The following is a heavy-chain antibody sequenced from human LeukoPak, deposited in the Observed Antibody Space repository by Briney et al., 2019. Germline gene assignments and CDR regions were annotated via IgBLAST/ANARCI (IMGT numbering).Heavy chain of an antibody. D-gene: IGHD6-13*01. CDR2: MNPNSGNT. Sequence: GASVKVSCKASGYTFTSYDINWVRQATGQGLEWMGWMNPNSGNTGYAQKFQGRVTMTRNTSISTAYMELSSLRSEDTAVYYCARVSISAAGTKVNFDYWGQGGQVTVSS. V-gene: IGHV1-8*01. CDR1: GYTFTSYD. CDR3: ARVSISAAGTKVNFDY. J-gene: IGHJ4*02.